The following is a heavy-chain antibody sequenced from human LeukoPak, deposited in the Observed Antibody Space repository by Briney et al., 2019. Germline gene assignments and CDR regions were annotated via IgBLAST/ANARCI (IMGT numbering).Heavy chain of an antibody. CDR1: GYTFTSYG. CDR2: IRGDNDNT. J-gene: IGHJ6*03. D-gene: IGHD2-15*01. V-gene: IGHV1-18*01. Sequence: ASLKVSCKASGYTFTSYGISWVRQAPGQGLEWMGWIRGDNDNTNYAQKVQGRVTMTTDTSTSTAYIELRSLRSDDTAVYYCARVGYCSGSSCSMDVWGKGTTVTVSS. CDR3: ARVGYCSGSSCSMDV.